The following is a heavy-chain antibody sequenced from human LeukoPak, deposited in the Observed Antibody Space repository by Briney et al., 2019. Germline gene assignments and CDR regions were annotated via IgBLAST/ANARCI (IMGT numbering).Heavy chain of an antibody. CDR2: IKPEGDEK. CDR1: GFTFSTSW. D-gene: IGHD7-27*01. V-gene: IGHV3-7*01. CDR3: ARGGNWGGDY. J-gene: IGHJ4*02. Sequence: GGSLRLSCVASGFTFSTSWMSWIRQAPGKGLEWVATIKPEGDEKFYVDSVKGRFTFSRDNTKNSLYLQMNSLRDDDTAMYYCARGGNWGGDYWGQGILVTVSS.